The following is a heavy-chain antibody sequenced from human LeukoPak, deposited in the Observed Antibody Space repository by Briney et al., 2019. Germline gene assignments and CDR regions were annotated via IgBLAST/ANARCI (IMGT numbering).Heavy chain of an antibody. CDR2: LRGDGET. V-gene: IGHV3-23*01. Sequence: GGSLRLSCVASGFIFSNYSMSWVRQAPARELESVSSLRGDGETFYADSVKGRFTLSRDESRNTVYLHLNILRVEDTAIYYCAKASWVSTADAVLWGQGTMVTVT. CDR3: AKASWVSTADAVL. D-gene: IGHD3-16*01. CDR1: GFIFSNYS. J-gene: IGHJ4*02.